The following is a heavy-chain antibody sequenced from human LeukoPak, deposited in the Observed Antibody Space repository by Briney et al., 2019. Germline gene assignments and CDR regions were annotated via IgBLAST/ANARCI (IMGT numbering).Heavy chain of an antibody. J-gene: IGHJ4*02. CDR3: AKAWEPGIAAAGYDY. CDR2: ISWNSGSI. CDR1: GFTFDDYA. Sequence: GGSLRLSCAASGFTFDDYAMHWVRQAPGKGLEGVSGISWNSGSIGYADSVKGRFTISRDNAKNSLYLQMNSLRAEDTALYYCAKAWEPGIAAAGYDYWGQGTLVTVSS. V-gene: IGHV3-9*01. D-gene: IGHD6-13*01.